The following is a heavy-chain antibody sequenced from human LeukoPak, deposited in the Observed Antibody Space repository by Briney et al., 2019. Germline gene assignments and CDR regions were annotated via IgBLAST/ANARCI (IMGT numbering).Heavy chain of an antibody. CDR3: AHYGSGSYFWFDP. CDR1: GYTFTSYY. Sequence: GASVKVSCKASGYTFTSYYMHWVRQAPGQGLEWMGGIIPIFGTANYAQKFQGRVTITADESTSTAYMELSSLRSEGTAVYYCAHYGSGSYFWFDPWGQGTLVTVSS. CDR2: IIPIFGTA. V-gene: IGHV1-69*13. J-gene: IGHJ5*02. D-gene: IGHD3-10*01.